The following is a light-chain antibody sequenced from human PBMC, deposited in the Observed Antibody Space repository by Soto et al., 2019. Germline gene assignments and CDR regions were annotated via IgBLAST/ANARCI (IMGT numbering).Light chain of an antibody. CDR2: EVS. V-gene: IGLV2-8*01. CDR3: SSYAGTTSYV. CDR1: SSDIGGYNY. J-gene: IGLJ1*01. Sequence: QSALTQPPSASGSPGQSVTISCTGTSSDIGGYNYVSWYRQHPGKAPELMIYEVSKRPSGVPDRFSGSKSGNTASLTVSGLQAEDEADYYCSSYAGTTSYVFGSGTKLTVL.